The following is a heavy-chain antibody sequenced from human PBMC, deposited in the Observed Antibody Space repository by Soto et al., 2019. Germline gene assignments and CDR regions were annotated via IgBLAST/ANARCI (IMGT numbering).Heavy chain of an antibody. CDR3: ARRRNRSSWADY. V-gene: IGHV1-69*12. D-gene: IGHD6-13*01. Sequence: QVQLVQSGAEVKKPGSSVKVSCKASGGTFSSYAISWVRQAPGQGLEWMGGIIPIFGTANYAQKFQGRVTITADESPSTAYMELRSLRSEDTAEYYVARRRNRSSWADYWGQGTLVTVSS. CDR2: IIPIFGTA. CDR1: GGTFSSYA. J-gene: IGHJ4*02.